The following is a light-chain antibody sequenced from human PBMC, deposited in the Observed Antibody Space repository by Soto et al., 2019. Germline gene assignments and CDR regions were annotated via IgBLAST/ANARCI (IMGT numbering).Light chain of an antibody. CDR3: SSYTSSSTDV. CDR1: SSDVGGYNF. Sequence: QSALTQPASVSGSPGQSITISCTGTSSDVGGYNFVSWYQQHPGKAPKHMIYDVSNRPSGVSNRFSGSKSGNTASLTISGLQAEDEADYYCSSYTSSSTDVFGTGTKLT. V-gene: IGLV2-14*01. CDR2: DVS. J-gene: IGLJ1*01.